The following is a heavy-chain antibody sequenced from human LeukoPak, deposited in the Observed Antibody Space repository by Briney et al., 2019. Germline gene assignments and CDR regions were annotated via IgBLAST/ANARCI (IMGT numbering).Heavy chain of an antibody. J-gene: IGHJ5*02. Sequence: PSETLSLTCTVSGGSISSGGYYWSWIRQPPGKGLEWIGYIYHSGSTYYNPSLKSRVTISVDRSKNQFSLKLSSVTAADTAVYYCARDYGGNPRLDPWGQGTLVTVSS. D-gene: IGHD4-23*01. CDR1: GGSISSGGYY. CDR3: ARDYGGNPRLDP. CDR2: IYHSGST. V-gene: IGHV4-30-2*01.